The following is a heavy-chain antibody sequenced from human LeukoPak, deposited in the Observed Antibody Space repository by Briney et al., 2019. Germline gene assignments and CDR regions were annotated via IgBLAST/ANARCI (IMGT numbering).Heavy chain of an antibody. CDR3: TMLGDY. J-gene: IGHJ4*02. Sequence: AYAASVKGRFTISRDDSKNTAYLQMNSLKTEDTAVYYCTMLGDYWGQGTLVTASA. V-gene: IGHV3-73*01. D-gene: IGHD3-16*01.